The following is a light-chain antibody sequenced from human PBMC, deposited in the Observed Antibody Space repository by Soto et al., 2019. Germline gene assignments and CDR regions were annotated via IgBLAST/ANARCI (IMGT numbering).Light chain of an antibody. CDR3: QQAYSFPFT. Sequence: DIQMTQSPSSVSASVGDRVTITCRASQGISGWLAWYQQKPGKAPKLLIYSASGLQSGVPPRFRGSGSGTDFTLTITSLQQEDFANDYCQQAYSFPFTFGKGTRLEIK. J-gene: IGKJ5*01. CDR1: QGISGW. CDR2: SAS. V-gene: IGKV1-12*02.